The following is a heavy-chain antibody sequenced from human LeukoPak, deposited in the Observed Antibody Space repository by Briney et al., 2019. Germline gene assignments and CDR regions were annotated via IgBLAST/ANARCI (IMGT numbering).Heavy chain of an antibody. J-gene: IGHJ3*01. D-gene: IGHD2-21*01. Sequence: PGGSLRLSCAASGFNFSSYWMHWVRQAPGKGLVWVSRIKSDGTSTSYADSVKGRFTISRDNAKNTLYLQMNSLRAEDTAVYYCARRSYCEPWGQGTMVTVSS. CDR3: ARRSYCEP. V-gene: IGHV3-74*01. CDR2: IKSDGTST. CDR1: GFNFSSYW.